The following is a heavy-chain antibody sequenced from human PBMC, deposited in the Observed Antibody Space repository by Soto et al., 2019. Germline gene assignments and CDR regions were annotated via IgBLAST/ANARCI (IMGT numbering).Heavy chain of an antibody. V-gene: IGHV3-23*01. CDR2: ITGSASST. Sequence: GGSLRLSCETSGFTFKSYDMTWVRQAPGKGLEWVSSITGSASSTYSADSVKGRVTISVDTSINTAYVQWSSLQASDTAIYYCARRVGTWPFHFDYWGQGTLVTVSS. J-gene: IGHJ4*02. CDR3: ARRVGTWPFHFDY. CDR1: GFTFKSYD.